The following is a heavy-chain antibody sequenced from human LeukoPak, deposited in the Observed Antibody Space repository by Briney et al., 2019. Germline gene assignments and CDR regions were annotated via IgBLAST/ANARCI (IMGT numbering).Heavy chain of an antibody. J-gene: IGHJ5*01. Sequence: SETLSLTCTVSGDSTSNFYWNWIRQSPGKGLEWIGNIHYSGSSVCNPSLKSRGTISIDTSRRQFFLKLNSVTAADTAVYFCALAPNSNWFDFWGPGILVTVSS. CDR1: GDSTSNFY. D-gene: IGHD2-8*01. V-gene: IGHV4-59*03. CDR3: ALAPNSNWFDF. CDR2: IHYSGSS.